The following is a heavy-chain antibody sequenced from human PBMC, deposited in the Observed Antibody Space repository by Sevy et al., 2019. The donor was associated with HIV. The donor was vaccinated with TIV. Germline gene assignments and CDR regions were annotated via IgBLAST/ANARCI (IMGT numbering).Heavy chain of an antibody. V-gene: IGHV3-30*18. Sequence: GGSLRLSCIGSGFSFSYYGIHWVRQAPGKGLDWVALISHDGINEYYADSVKGRFTISRDNSKNTVYLEMNSLRNEDXXIXFCANAYSGSYSHSYLYALDVWGQGTTVTVSS. CDR2: ISHDGINE. CDR3: ANAYSGSYSHSYLYALDV. D-gene: IGHD1-26*01. J-gene: IGHJ6*02. CDR1: GFSFSYYG.